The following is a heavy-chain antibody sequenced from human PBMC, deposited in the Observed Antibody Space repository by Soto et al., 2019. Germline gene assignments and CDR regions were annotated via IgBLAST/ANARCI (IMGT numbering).Heavy chain of an antibody. Sequence: ESGGGVVQPGRSLRLSCAASGFTFSSYGMHWVRQAPGKGLEWVAVISYDGSNKYYADSVKGRFTISRDNSKNTLYLQMNSLRAEDTAVYYCAKVGCSGGSCYLWGYFDYWGQGTLVTVSS. CDR3: AKVGCSGGSCYLWGYFDY. V-gene: IGHV3-30*18. D-gene: IGHD2-15*01. CDR2: ISYDGSNK. J-gene: IGHJ4*02. CDR1: GFTFSSYG.